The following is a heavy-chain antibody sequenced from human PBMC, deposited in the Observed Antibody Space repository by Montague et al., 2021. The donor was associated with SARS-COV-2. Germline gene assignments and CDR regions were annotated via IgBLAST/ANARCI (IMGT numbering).Heavy chain of an antibody. D-gene: IGHD6-19*01. CDR2: IYYSGST. CDR1: GGSTSSSSYY. V-gene: IGHV4-39*01. CDR3: ARQRRGGLVSTPRFFDY. Sequence: SETLSLTCTVSGGSTSSSSYYWGWIRQPPGKGLEWIGSIYYSGSTYYNPSLKSRVTISVDTSKNQFSLKLSSVTAADTAVYCCARQRRGGLVSTPRFFDYWGQGTLVTVSS. J-gene: IGHJ4*02.